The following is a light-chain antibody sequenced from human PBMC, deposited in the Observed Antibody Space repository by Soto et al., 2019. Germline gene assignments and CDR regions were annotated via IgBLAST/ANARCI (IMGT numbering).Light chain of an antibody. CDR2: DVS. CDR3: CSYATTFYV. V-gene: IGLV2-11*01. CDR1: TIDVDSSNY. Sequence: QSVVTQPRSVSGSPGQSVTISCTGPTIDVDSSNYVSWYQQHPGKAPKLMIYDVSERPSGVPDRFSGSKSGSTASLTISGLQPEDEADYYCCSYATTFYVCGRGTKLTVL. J-gene: IGLJ1*01.